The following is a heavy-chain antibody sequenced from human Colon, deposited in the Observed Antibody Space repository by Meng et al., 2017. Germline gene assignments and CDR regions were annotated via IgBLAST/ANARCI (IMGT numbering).Heavy chain of an antibody. CDR1: GDSITRGGYH. CDR3: ARGLKGSLEF. V-gene: IGHV4-31*03. D-gene: IGHD3-10*01. J-gene: IGHJ4*02. CDR2: IYYGVSA. Sequence: QVQLQESGPGPVTPSPTLSLLCSVSGDSITRGGYHWSWVRQRPGRGLEWVGHIYYGVSAFYNPALRSRLTMSTDRSANQFSLRVTSVTAADTATYFCARGLKGSLEFWGQGALVTVSS.